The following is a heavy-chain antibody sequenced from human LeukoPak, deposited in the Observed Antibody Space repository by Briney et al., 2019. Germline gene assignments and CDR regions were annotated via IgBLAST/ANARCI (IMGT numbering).Heavy chain of an antibody. CDR1: GFTFDDYT. CDR2: INWHGTA. Sequence: PGGSLRLSCAVSGFTFDDYTLHWLRQAPGKTLEWVSLINWHGTAYYADSVKDRFTISRDNSKNSLFLQMDTLRTEDTAFYYCVKDLNYESSGHVPEYWGQGNLVTVSS. V-gene: IGHV3-43*01. D-gene: IGHD3-22*01. J-gene: IGHJ4*02. CDR3: VKDLNYESSGHVPEY.